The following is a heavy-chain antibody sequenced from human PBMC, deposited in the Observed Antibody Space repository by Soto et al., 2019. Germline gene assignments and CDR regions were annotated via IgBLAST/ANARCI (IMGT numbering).Heavy chain of an antibody. CDR2: ISAYNGNT. D-gene: IGHD3-9*01. Sequence: GASVKVSCKASGYTFTSYGISWVRQAPGQGLEWMGWISAYNGNTNYARKLQGRVTMTTDTSTSTAYMELRSLRSDDTAVYYCARDHRLRYFDWLLRIDYWGQGTLVTVSS. CDR1: GYTFTSYG. V-gene: IGHV1-18*01. CDR3: ARDHRLRYFDWLLRIDY. J-gene: IGHJ4*02.